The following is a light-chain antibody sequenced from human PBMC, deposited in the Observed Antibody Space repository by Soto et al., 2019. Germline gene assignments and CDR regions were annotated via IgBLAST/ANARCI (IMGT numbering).Light chain of an antibody. V-gene: IGKV3-20*01. CDR1: QSVHTF. CDR3: QQYDSSPRT. CDR2: GAS. Sequence: EIVLTQSPDTLSLSPGEGASLSCRASQSVHTFLAWYQQKPGQAPRLLISGASSRAADIPDRFSGSGSGTDFTLTINRLEPEDFAVYYCQQYDSSPRTFGQGTKVDIK. J-gene: IGKJ1*01.